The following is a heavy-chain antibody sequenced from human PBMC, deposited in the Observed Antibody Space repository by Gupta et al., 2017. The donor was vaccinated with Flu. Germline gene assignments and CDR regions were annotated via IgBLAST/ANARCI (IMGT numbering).Heavy chain of an antibody. CDR3: ARDYDSTSYYGLDV. V-gene: IGHV3-21*01. J-gene: IGHJ6*02. Sequence: DSVRVRFTISRDNAEDSLFLQMNSLGAEDTAIYYCARDYDSTSYYGLDVWGQGTAVTVSS. D-gene: IGHD3-22*01.